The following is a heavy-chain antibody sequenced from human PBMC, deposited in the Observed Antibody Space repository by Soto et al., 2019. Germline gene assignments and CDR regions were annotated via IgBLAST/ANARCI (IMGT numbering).Heavy chain of an antibody. CDR3: ARDIGVVVPAAMSFDY. J-gene: IGHJ4*02. CDR2: ISSSSSTI. Sequence: GESLKISCAASGFTFSSYSMNWVRQAPGKGLEWVSYISSSSSTIYYADSVKGRFTISRDNAKNSLYLQMNSLRDEDTAVYYCARDIGVVVPAAMSFDYWGQGTLVTVSS. D-gene: IGHD2-2*01. V-gene: IGHV3-48*02. CDR1: GFTFSSYS.